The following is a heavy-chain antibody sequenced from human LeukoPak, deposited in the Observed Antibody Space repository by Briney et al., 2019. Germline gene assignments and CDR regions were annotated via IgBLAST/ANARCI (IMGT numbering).Heavy chain of an antibody. D-gene: IGHD1-20*01. CDR1: GYSISSGYC. CDR2: IYHSGST. V-gene: IGHV4-38-2*02. CDR3: ARDKALYNWSDAFDI. J-gene: IGHJ3*02. Sequence: SETLSLTCTVSGYSISSGYCWGWIRQPPGKGLEWIGNIYHSGSTYYNPSLKSRVTISVDTSKNQFSLKLSSVTAADTAVYYCARDKALYNWSDAFDIWGQGTMVTVSS.